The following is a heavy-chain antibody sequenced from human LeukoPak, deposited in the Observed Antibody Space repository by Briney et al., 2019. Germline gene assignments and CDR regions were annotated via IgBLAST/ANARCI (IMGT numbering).Heavy chain of an antibody. CDR2: INPNSGGT. J-gene: IGHJ4*02. Sequence: ASVKVSCKASGYTFTGYYMHWVRQAPGQGLEWMGWINPNSGGTNYAQKFQGRVTMTRDTSISTAYMELSRLRSDDTAVYYCARDSVDRDSSGPGGYWGQGTLVTVSS. D-gene: IGHD6-19*01. V-gene: IGHV1-2*02. CDR3: ARDSVDRDSSGPGGY. CDR1: GYTFTGYY.